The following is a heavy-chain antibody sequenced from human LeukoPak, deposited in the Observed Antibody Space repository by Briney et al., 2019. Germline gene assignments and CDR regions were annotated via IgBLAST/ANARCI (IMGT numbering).Heavy chain of an antibody. Sequence: SETLSLTCTVSGGSISSYYWSWIRQPPGKGLEWIGYIYFSGSTNYNPSLKSRVTIPVDTSKNQFSLKLSSVTAADTAVYYCARRVGRWFGERAYYYNYMDVWGKGTTVTISS. CDR1: GGSISSYY. D-gene: IGHD3-10*01. V-gene: IGHV4-59*12. CDR2: IYFSGST. CDR3: ARRVGRWFGERAYYYNYMDV. J-gene: IGHJ6*03.